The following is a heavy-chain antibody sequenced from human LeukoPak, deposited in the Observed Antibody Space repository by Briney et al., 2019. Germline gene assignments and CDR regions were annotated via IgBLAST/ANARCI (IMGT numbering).Heavy chain of an antibody. J-gene: IGHJ6*02. V-gene: IGHV3-23*01. Sequence: GGSLRLSCAASGSTFSSYAMSWVRQAPGKGLEWVSVISGGGDSTYYADSVKGRFTISRDDSKNTLYLQMSSLRAEDTAVYYCAKNLYAYYYGMDVWGQGTTVTVSS. CDR1: GSTFSSYA. CDR3: AKNLYAYYYGMDV. D-gene: IGHD5/OR15-5a*01. CDR2: ISGGGDST.